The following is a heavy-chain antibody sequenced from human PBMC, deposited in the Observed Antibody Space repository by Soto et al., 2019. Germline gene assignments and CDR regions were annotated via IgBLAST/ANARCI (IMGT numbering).Heavy chain of an antibody. V-gene: IGHV1-69*01. CDR3: AREGSGYNF. CDR2: IIPVFGRP. Sequence: QVPLVQSGAELKKPGSSVKVSCKASGGTFSSFGLSWVRQAPGQGLEWMGGIIPVFGRPNYAQRFRGRLTITADESTNTCYMELIDLESEDTAAYYCAREGSGYNFWGQGTQVTVSS. CDR1: GGTFSSFG. J-gene: IGHJ1*01. D-gene: IGHD5-12*01.